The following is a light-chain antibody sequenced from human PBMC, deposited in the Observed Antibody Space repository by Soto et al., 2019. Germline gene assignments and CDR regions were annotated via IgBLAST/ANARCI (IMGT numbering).Light chain of an antibody. CDR1: NIGSKS. V-gene: IGLV3-21*02. J-gene: IGLJ1*01. CDR3: QVWDSSSDRGV. CDR2: DDS. Sequence: SYELTQPPSVSVAPGQTARITCGGNNIGSKSVHWYQQKPGQAPVLVFYDDSDGPSGIPERFSGSNSGNTATLTISRVEAGDEADYYCQVWDSSSDRGVFGTGTKLTVL.